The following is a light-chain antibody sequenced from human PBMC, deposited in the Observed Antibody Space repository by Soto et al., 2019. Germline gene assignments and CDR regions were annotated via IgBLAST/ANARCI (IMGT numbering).Light chain of an antibody. CDR1: QSVSSY. Sequence: DIVLTHYPATLSLSPVERATLSCMASQSVSSYLAWYQQKPRQAPRLLLYDAANRATGSPARFSGSGSGTDFTLTISSLEPEDFAVYYCQQRSNWWWTFGQGTKV. V-gene: IGKV3-11*01. CDR3: QQRSNWWWT. J-gene: IGKJ1*01. CDR2: DAA.